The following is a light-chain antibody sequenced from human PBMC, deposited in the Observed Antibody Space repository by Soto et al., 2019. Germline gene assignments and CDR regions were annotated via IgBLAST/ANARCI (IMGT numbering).Light chain of an antibody. V-gene: IGKV1-9*01. J-gene: IGKJ3*01. CDR2: STS. CDR1: QGLSSY. CDR3: QQLNSYPIT. Sequence: DIQLTQSPSFLSASVGDRVTITCRASQGLSSYLAWHQQKPGMAPKLLIYSTSTLQSGVPARFSGSASGTEFTLTISSLQPEDFATYYCQQLNSYPITFGPGTKVDI.